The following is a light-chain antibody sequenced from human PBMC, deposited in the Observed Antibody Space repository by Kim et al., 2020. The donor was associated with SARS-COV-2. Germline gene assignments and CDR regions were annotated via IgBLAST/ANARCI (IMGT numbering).Light chain of an antibody. Sequence: QSALTQPASVSGSPGQSITISCTGTSSDVGGYNYVSWYQQNPGKAPKLMIYEVTNRPSGVSHRFSGSKSGNTASLIISGLQAEDEADYYCSSFSSSSTNWVFGGGTKLTFL. V-gene: IGLV2-14*01. J-gene: IGLJ3*02. CDR2: EVT. CDR1: SSDVGGYNY. CDR3: SSFSSSSTNWV.